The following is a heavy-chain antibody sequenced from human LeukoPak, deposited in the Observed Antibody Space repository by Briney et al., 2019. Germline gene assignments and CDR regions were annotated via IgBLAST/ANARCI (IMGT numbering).Heavy chain of an antibody. CDR1: GGTFSSYA. Sequence: GASVKVSCKASGGTFSSYAISWVRQAPGQGLEWMGGIIPIFGTANYAQKFQGRVTITADESTSTAYMELSSLRSEDTAVYFCVLDQGRYFYYMDVWGRGTTVTISS. V-gene: IGHV1-69*13. D-gene: IGHD2-2*01. J-gene: IGHJ6*03. CDR2: IIPIFGTA. CDR3: VLDQGRYFYYMDV.